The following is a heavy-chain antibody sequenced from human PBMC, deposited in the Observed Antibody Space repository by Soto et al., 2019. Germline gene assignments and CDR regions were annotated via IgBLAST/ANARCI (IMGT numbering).Heavy chain of an antibody. CDR3: ASALTVTVTTTNWFDT. CDR2: INHSGST. V-gene: IGHV4-34*01. CDR1: GGSFSGYY. D-gene: IGHD1-7*01. Sequence: QVQLQQWGAGLLKPSETLSLTCAVYGGSFSGYYGSWIRQPPGKGLEWIGEINHSGSTNYNPSLKSRVTISVDSSKNQFSLKLSSGTAADTAVYYCASALTVTVTTTNWFDTWGQGTMVTVSS. J-gene: IGHJ5*02.